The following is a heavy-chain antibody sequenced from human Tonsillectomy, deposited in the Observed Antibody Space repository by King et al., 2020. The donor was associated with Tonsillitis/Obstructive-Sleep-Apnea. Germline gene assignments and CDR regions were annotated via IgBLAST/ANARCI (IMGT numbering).Heavy chain of an antibody. CDR1: GYTCTGFF. V-gene: IGHV1-2*04. CDR2: FNPTCGGT. Sequence: QLVQSGAEVKKPGASVKVSCKASGYTCTGFFLHWVRQAPGHWLEWMGWFNPTCGGTEYEHKFRGSGTITRVTSINTAYMELNRLRSDDTAIYYCATTLDTGSFYRDYFDSWGQGTLLTVSS. CDR3: ATTLDTGSFYRDYFDS. J-gene: IGHJ4*02. D-gene: IGHD1-26*01.